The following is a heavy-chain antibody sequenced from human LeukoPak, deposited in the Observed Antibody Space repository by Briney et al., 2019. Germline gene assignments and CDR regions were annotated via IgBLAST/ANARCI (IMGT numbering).Heavy chain of an antibody. CDR3: ARALSSGYDWRFGY. CDR2: FSGSGVST. J-gene: IGHJ4*02. V-gene: IGHV3-23*01. CDR1: GFTFSSCA. D-gene: IGHD5-12*01. Sequence: GGSLRLSCAASGFTFSSCAMSWVRQAPGKGLEWVSGFSGSGVSTHYADSVKGRFTISRDNSKNTLYLQMNSLRADDTAVYYCARALSSGYDWRFGYWGQGTLVTVSS.